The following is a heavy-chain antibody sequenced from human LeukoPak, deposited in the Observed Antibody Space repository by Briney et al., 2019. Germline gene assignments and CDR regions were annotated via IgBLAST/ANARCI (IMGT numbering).Heavy chain of an antibody. J-gene: IGHJ5*02. CDR1: GFTFSSYS. CDR2: ISSSSSYI. D-gene: IGHD3-22*01. CDR3: ARHYYDSSGYTPGWFDP. V-gene: IGHV3-21*01. Sequence: PGGSLRLSCAASGFTFSSYSMNWVRQPPGKGLEWVSSISSSSSYIYYADSVKGRFTISRDNAKNSLYLQMNSLRAEDTAVYYCARHYYDSSGYTPGWFDPWGQGTLVTVSS.